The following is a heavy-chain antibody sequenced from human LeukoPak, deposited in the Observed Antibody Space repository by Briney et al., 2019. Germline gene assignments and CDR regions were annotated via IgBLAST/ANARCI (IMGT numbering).Heavy chain of an antibody. Sequence: SETLSLPCTVSGGSISSSSYYWGWIRQPPGKGLEWIGSIYYSGSTYYNPSLKSRVTISVDTSKNQFSLKLSSVTAADTAVYYCARHNQWLVPCDYWGQGTLVTVSS. J-gene: IGHJ4*02. CDR3: ARHNQWLVPCDY. D-gene: IGHD6-19*01. CDR1: GGSISSSSYY. V-gene: IGHV4-39*01. CDR2: IYYSGST.